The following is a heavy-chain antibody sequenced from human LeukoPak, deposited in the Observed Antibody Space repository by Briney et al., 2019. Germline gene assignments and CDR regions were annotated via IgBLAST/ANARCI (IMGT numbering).Heavy chain of an antibody. CDR2: IYYSGST. CDR3: ARRPGYYYDSSGYRLSEYYFDY. J-gene: IGHJ4*02. V-gene: IGHV4-59*08. Sequence: SETLSLTCTVSGGSISSYYWSWIRQPPGKGLEWIGYIYYSGSTNYNPSPKSRVTISVDTSKNQFSLKLSSVTAADTAVYYCARRPGYYYDSSGYRLSEYYFDYWGQGTLVTVSS. D-gene: IGHD3-22*01. CDR1: GGSISSYY.